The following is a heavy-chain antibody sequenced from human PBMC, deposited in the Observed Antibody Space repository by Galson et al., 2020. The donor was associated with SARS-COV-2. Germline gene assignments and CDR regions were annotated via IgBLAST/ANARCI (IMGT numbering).Heavy chain of an antibody. J-gene: IGHJ4*02. CDR3: ARGRNGMWYFDY. Sequence: ASVKVSCKASGYTFSSYGISWVRQAPGQGLEWMGWINANNGNTNYEQELHGRLTMTTDTSTSTAYMELRSLRSDDTAVYYCARGRNGMWYFDYWGQGTLVTFSA. D-gene: IGHD1-1*01. CDR1: GYTFSSYG. V-gene: IGHV1-18*01. CDR2: INANNGNT.